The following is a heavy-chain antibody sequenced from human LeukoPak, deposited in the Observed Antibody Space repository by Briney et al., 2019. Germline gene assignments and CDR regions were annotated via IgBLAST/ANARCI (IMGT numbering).Heavy chain of an antibody. CDR1: GYTFTAYY. J-gene: IGHJ4*02. D-gene: IGHD1-26*01. V-gene: IGHV1-2*02. CDR2: INSNSGGT. CDR3: ARGSGSYYDTFFDY. Sequence: ASVKVSCKASGYTFTAYYVHWVRQAPGQGLEWMGWINSNSGGTNYAQKFQGRVTMTRDTSISTTYMELSRLTSDDTAVYYCARGSGSYYDTFFDYWGQGTLVTVSS.